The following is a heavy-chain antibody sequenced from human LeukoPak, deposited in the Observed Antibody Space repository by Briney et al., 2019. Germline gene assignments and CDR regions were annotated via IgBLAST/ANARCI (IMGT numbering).Heavy chain of an antibody. Sequence: SETLSLTCTVSGGSISSSSYYWGWIRQPPGKGLEWIGSIYYSGSTYYNPSLKSRVTISVDTSKNQFSLKLSSVTAADTAVYYCARSLGYCSSTSCYSPRGWFDPWGQGTLVTVSS. CDR3: ARSLGYCSSTSCYSPRGWFDP. CDR2: IYYSGST. V-gene: IGHV4-39*07. CDR1: GGSISSSSYY. J-gene: IGHJ5*02. D-gene: IGHD2-2*02.